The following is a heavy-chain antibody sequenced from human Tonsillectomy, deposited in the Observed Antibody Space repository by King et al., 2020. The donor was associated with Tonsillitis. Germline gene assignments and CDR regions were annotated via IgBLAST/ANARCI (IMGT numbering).Heavy chain of an antibody. V-gene: IGHV3-66*01. Sequence: VQLVESGGGLVQPGESLRLSCAASGLAATSNYMSWVRQVPGKGLQWVSVIYSGSGGSTYYADSVKGRFSISRDDSKNMLYLQMNSLRTEDTAIYYCARDRFGSGKIWGQGTMVTVSS. CDR2: IYSGSGGST. CDR1: GLAATSNY. CDR3: ARDRFGSGKI. J-gene: IGHJ3*02. D-gene: IGHD3-10*01.